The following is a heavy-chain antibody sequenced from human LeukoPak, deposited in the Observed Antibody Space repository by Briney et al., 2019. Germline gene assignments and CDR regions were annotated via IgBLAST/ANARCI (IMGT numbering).Heavy chain of an antibody. CDR2: ISWNSGTI. Sequence: PGGSLRLSCAASGFTFDDYAMHWVRQAPGMGLEWVSGISWNSGTIVYADSVKGRFTISRDNAKNSLYLQMNNLRAEDTALYYCAKDLNHFGYTYGHPLDYWGQGTLVTVSS. J-gene: IGHJ4*02. V-gene: IGHV3-9*01. CDR1: GFTFDDYA. D-gene: IGHD5-18*01. CDR3: AKDLNHFGYTYGHPLDY.